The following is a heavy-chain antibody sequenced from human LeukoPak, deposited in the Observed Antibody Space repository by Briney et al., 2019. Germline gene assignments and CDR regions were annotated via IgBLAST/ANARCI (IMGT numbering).Heavy chain of an antibody. J-gene: IGHJ6*02. D-gene: IGHD5-24*01. CDR3: ATESMMAHNNYYYYGMDV. V-gene: IGHV1-24*01. CDR1: GYTLTELS. CDR2: FDREDGET. Sequence: ASVKVSCKVSGYTLTELSMHWVRQAPGKGLEWMGGFDREDGETIYAQKFQGRVTMTEDTSTDTAYMELSSLRSEDTAVYYCATESMMAHNNYYYYGMDVWGQGTTVTVSS.